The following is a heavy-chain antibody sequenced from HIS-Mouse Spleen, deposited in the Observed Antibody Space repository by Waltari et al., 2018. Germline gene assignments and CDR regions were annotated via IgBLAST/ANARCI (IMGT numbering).Heavy chain of an antibody. CDR2: IKKDGSEK. Sequence: EGQLVESGGGLVQPGGSLRLSCAASGFTFSSYWMSWVRHAPGMGLEWVANIKKDGSEKNYVDSVKGRFTISRDNAKNSLYLQMNSLRAEDTAVYYCARGGRSIAARYFDYWGQGTLVTVSS. CDR1: GFTFSSYW. V-gene: IGHV3-7*01. D-gene: IGHD6-6*01. J-gene: IGHJ4*02. CDR3: ARGGRSIAARYFDY.